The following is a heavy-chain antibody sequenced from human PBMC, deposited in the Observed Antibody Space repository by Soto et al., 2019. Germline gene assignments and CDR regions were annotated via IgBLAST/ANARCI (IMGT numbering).Heavy chain of an antibody. Sequence: QVQLLVQSGTEVKKPGASVKVSCQASGYTFTNFGISWVRQAPGQGLEWMGWVSGYNGNTNYAQKFRDRVTMTTDTSTSTAYMELRAPRSDDTAVYYCARDEGSHGFDSWGQGTLVTVSS. D-gene: IGHD6-19*01. CDR1: GYTFTNFG. CDR2: VSGYNGNT. CDR3: ARDEGSHGFDS. V-gene: IGHV1-18*04. J-gene: IGHJ4*02.